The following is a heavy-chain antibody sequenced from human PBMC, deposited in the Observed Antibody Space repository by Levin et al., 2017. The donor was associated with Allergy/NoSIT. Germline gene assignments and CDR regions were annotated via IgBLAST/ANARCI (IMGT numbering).Heavy chain of an antibody. CDR1: GGSISSSNW. J-gene: IGHJ1*01. CDR3: ARGGGGSSGWGGDFQH. CDR2: IYHSGST. Sequence: KASETLSLTCAVSGGSISSSNWWSWVRQPPGKGLEWIGEIYHSGSTNYNPSLKSRVTISVDKSKNQFSLKLSSVTAADTAVYYCARGGGGSSGWGGDFQHWGQGTLVTVSS. D-gene: IGHD6-19*01. V-gene: IGHV4-4*02.